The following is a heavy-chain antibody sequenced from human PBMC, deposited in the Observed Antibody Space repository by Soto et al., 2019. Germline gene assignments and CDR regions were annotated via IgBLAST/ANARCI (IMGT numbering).Heavy chain of an antibody. CDR1: GFTFSSYG. J-gene: IGHJ4*02. V-gene: IGHV3-33*01. CDR3: ARVRRDYGDFDY. CDR2: IWYDGSNK. D-gene: IGHD4-17*01. Sequence: GGSLRLSCAASGFTFSSYGMHWVRQAPGKGLEWVAVIWYDGSNKYYADSVKGRFTISRDNSKNTLYLQMNSLRAEDTAVYYCARVRRDYGDFDYWGQGTLVTVSS.